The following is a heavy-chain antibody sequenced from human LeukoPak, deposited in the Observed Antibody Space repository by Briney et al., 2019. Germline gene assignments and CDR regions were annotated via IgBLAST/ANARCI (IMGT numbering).Heavy chain of an antibody. D-gene: IGHD3-10*01. Sequence: GGTLRLSCTGSGFTFSDHYMTWMRQAPGKGLEWISYISSSGTTTYYADSVKGRFTISRANAKTSVYLQMEGLRADDTAVYYCARVGRSGGWFDHWGHGTLVTVSS. CDR1: GFTFSDHY. J-gene: IGHJ5*02. CDR2: ISSSGTTT. CDR3: ARVGRSGGWFDH. V-gene: IGHV3-11*01.